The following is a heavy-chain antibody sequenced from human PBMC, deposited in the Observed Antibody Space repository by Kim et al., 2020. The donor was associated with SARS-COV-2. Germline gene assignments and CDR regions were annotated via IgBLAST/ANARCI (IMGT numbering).Heavy chain of an antibody. CDR2: ST. V-gene: IGHV3-23*01. Sequence: STYYADSVKERFTISRDTSKNTLYLQMNSQRAEDTAVYCCAKGLRQLVLRWGQGTLVTVSS. J-gene: IGHJ4*02. CDR3: AKGLRQLVLR. D-gene: IGHD6-13*01.